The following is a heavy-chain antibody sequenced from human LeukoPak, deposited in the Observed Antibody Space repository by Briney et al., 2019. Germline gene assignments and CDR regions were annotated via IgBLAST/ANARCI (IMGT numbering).Heavy chain of an antibody. V-gene: IGHV1-8*01. CDR3: VRAPRAYFDY. Sequence: WASVKVSCKASGYTFTSYDINWLRQATGQGLEWMGYMNPISGYTGYSRKFQGRVTMTRDTSKTTAYMELSSLRSEDTAVYYCVRAPRAYFDYWGQGTLVTVSS. CDR1: GYTFTSYD. J-gene: IGHJ4*02. CDR2: MNPISGYT.